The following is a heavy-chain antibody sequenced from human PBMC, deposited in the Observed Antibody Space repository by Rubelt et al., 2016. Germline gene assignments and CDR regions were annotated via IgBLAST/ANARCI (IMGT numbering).Heavy chain of an antibody. CDR3: ARDEASYYGDYVEYFQH. J-gene: IGHJ1*01. V-gene: IGHV3-48*02. Sequence: GMGLEWVSYISSSGSTIYYADSMKGRFTISRDNAKNSLYLQMNSLRDEDTAVYYCARDEASYYGDYVEYFQHWGQGTLVTVSS. D-gene: IGHD4-17*01. CDR2: ISSSGSTI.